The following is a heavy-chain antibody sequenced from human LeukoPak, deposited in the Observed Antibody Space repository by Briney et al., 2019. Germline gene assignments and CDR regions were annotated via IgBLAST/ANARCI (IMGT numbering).Heavy chain of an antibody. Sequence: SGPALVKPTQTLTLTCTFSGFSLSTSEMRVGWIRQPPGKALEWLARIDWDDDKFFSTSLKTRLTISKDTSKNQVVLTMTNMDPVDTATYYCARQGYYDSSGHYYLDYWGQGTLVTVSS. CDR1: GFSLSTSEMR. CDR2: IDWDDDK. J-gene: IGHJ4*02. V-gene: IGHV2-70*04. D-gene: IGHD3-22*01. CDR3: ARQGYYDSSGHYYLDY.